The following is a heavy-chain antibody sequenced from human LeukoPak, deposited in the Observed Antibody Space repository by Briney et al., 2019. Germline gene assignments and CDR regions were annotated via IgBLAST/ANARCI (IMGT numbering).Heavy chain of an antibody. D-gene: IGHD4-23*01. CDR3: ATDYGGNSIRIGY. J-gene: IGHJ4*02. CDR2: FDPVDGET. Sequence: ASVKVSCKVSGYTFTELTMHWVRQAPGKGLEWMGGFDPVDGETIYAQKFQGRVTMTEDTTTDTAYMELSSLRSEDTAVYYCATDYGGNSIRIGYWGQGTLVTVSS. CDR1: GYTFTELT. V-gene: IGHV1-24*01.